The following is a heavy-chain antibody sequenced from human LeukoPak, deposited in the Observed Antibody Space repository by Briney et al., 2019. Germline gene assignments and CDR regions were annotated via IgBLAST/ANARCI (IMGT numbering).Heavy chain of an antibody. Sequence: KTSETLSLTCTVSGDSISSYYWSWIRQPPGKGLEWIGHIYYSGSTNYNPSLKSRVTISVDTSKNQFSLKLSSVTAADTAVYYCARDEDSSGWYDYWGQGTLVTVSS. V-gene: IGHV4-59*01. CDR3: ARDEDSSGWYDY. D-gene: IGHD6-19*01. J-gene: IGHJ4*02. CDR2: IYYSGST. CDR1: GDSISSYY.